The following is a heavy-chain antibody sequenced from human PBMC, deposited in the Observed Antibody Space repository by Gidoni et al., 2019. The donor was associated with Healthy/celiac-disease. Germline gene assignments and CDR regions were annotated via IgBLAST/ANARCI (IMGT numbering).Heavy chain of an antibody. V-gene: IGHV4-38-2*02. Sequence: QVQLQESGPGLVKPSETLSLTCTVSGYSISSGYYWGWIRQPPGKGLEWIGSIYHSGSTYYNPSLRSRVTISVDTSKNQFSLKLSSVTAADTAVYYCARDRHGDYGYWGQGTLVTVSS. D-gene: IGHD4-17*01. CDR3: ARDRHGDYGY. J-gene: IGHJ4*02. CDR2: IYHSGST. CDR1: GYSISSGYY.